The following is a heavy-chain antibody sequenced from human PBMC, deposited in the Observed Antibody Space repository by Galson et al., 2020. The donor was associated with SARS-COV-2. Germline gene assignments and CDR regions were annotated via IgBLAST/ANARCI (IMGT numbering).Heavy chain of an antibody. CDR1: GTSISSGSYS. CDR2: ISHSGGT. CDR3: ARLHYGEYAPEAFGI. V-gene: IGHV4-30-2*01. Sequence: SETLSLTCAVSGTSISSGSYSWNWIRQPPGKGLEWIGYISHSGGTYYNPSLKSRVTISGDRSKNQFSLRLSSVTAADTAGYYCARLHYGEYAPEAFGIWGPGTRVTVAS. D-gene: IGHD4-17*01. J-gene: IGHJ3*02.